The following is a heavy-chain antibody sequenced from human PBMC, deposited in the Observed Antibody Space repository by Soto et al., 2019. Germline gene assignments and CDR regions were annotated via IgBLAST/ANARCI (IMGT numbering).Heavy chain of an antibody. CDR2: ISGSGSYI. CDR1: GFTFNSYS. Sequence: PWGSLGLACASSGFTFNSYSMNWVRQAPGKGLEWVSSISGSGSYISYVDSVKGRFTISRDNTKNSLDLQMNSLRAEDTAVYYCGRDYYYDRSGYSPLDYWGQGTMVTVSS. V-gene: IGHV3-21*01. CDR3: GRDYYYDRSGYSPLDY. D-gene: IGHD3-22*01. J-gene: IGHJ4*02.